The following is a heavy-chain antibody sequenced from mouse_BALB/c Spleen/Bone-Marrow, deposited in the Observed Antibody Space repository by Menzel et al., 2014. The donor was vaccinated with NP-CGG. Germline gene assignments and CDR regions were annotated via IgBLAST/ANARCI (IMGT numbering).Heavy chain of an antibody. CDR2: INPGSGGT. J-gene: IGHJ2*01. Sequence: LVESGAGLVRPGTSVKVSCKASGYAFTNYLIEWVKQRPGQGLEWIGVINPGSGGTNYNEKFKGKATLTADKSSSTAYMQLSSLTSDDSAVYFCARGDYRSYYFDYWGQGTTLTVSS. D-gene: IGHD2-14*01. CDR3: ARGDYRSYYFDY. CDR1: GYAFTNYL. V-gene: IGHV1-54*03.